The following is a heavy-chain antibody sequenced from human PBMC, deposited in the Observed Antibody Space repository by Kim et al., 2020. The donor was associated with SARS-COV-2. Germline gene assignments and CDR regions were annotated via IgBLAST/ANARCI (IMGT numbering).Heavy chain of an antibody. V-gene: IGHV3-30*07. CDR3: ARGSGPDDYGDYGYFQH. D-gene: IGHD4-17*01. Sequence: VKGRFTISRDNSKNTLYLQMNSLRAEDTAVYYCARGSGPDDYGDYGYFQHWGQGTLVTVSS. J-gene: IGHJ1*01.